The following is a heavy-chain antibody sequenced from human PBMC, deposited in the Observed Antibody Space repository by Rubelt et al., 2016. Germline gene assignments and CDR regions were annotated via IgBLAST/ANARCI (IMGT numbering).Heavy chain of an antibody. V-gene: IGHV4-39*01. CDR3: ARHGDPKPAAGTGDFDY. CDR2: IYYSGST. D-gene: IGHD6-13*01. J-gene: IGHJ4*02. CDR1: GGSISSGGYY. Sequence: QLQLQESGPGLVKPSETLSLTCTVSGGSISSGGYYWSWIRQHPGKGLEWIGYIYYSGSTYSNPSLKCGVTVSGDTSKNQFSLKRGSVTAADTAVYYCARHGDPKPAAGTGDFDYWGQGTLVTVSS.